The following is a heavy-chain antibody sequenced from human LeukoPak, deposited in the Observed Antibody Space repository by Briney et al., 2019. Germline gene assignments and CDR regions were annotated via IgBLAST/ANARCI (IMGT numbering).Heavy chain of an antibody. V-gene: IGHV5-51*01. Sequence: GESLKISCKASGYSFTTYWIGWVRQVPGKGLEWVGIIYPADSTAKYSPSFQGQVTISVDKSISTAYLQWSRLEASDTAVFYCARRGGGSTGGFYFDYWGQGSLVTVSS. CDR2: IYPADSTA. D-gene: IGHD1-1*01. J-gene: IGHJ4*02. CDR3: ARRGGGSTGGFYFDY. CDR1: GYSFTTYW.